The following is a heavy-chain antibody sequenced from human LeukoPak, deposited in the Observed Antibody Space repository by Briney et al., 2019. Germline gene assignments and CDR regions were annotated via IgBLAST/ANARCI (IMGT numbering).Heavy chain of an antibody. J-gene: IGHJ6*03. V-gene: IGHV4-59*01. CDR1: GGSISSYY. CDR3: ARTGYCSGGSCRTGRYYYYYMDV. CDR2: IYYSGST. Sequence: SETLSLTCTVSGGSISSYYWSWIRQPPGKGLEWIGYIYYSGSTNYNPSLKSRVTISVDTSKNQFSLKLSSVTAADTAVYYCARTGYCSGGSCRTGRYYYYYMDVRGKGTTVTVSS. D-gene: IGHD2-15*01.